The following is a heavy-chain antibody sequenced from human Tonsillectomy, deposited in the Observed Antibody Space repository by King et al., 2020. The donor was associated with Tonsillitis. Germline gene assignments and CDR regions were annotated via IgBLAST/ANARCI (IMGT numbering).Heavy chain of an antibody. J-gene: IGHJ4*02. CDR2: IDPSDSYT. V-gene: IGHV5-10-1*03. CDR1: GYTFTGFW. D-gene: IGHD3-9*01. Sequence: VQLVESGAEVKKPGESLRISCKGSGYTFTGFWISWVRQVPGKGLEWMGRIDPSDSYTRYSPTFQGHVTISVDKSINTAYLQWSSLKASDTAMFYCARHPPSDWSYFFDYWGLGTLVTVSS. CDR3: ARHPPSDWSYFFDY.